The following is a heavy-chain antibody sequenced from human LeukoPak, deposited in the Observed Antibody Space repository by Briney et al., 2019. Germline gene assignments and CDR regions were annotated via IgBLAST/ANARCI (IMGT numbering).Heavy chain of an antibody. CDR3: ARTSRQQLVGYFQH. J-gene: IGHJ1*01. Sequence: SGGSLRLSCAASGFTFSDYWMSWVRQAPGKGLEWVAKIKEDGSEKGYADSVRGRFTISRDNAKNSLYLQMSSLRSDDTAVYYCARTSRQQLVGYFQHWGQGTLVTVSS. V-gene: IGHV3-7*01. CDR2: IKEDGSEK. CDR1: GFTFSDYW. D-gene: IGHD6-13*01.